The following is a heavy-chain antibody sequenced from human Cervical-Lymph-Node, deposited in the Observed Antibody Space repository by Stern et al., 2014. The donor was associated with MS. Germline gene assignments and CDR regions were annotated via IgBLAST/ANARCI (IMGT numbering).Heavy chain of an antibody. Sequence: QVQLVQSGAEVKKPGSSVKVSCKTSGDNFSSSGISWVRQAPGPGLEWMGGIIPLFGTTHYAQRCQGRVTIHAEHDKHKVFLGLIIPMFGTTHYDQRFQGRVTITADKVTNTCYMELTSLRFEDTAVYYCARDLGVGPTAYWGQGTLVTVSS. CDR2: IIPLFGTT. CDR1: GDNFSSSG. V-gene: IGHV1-69*01. J-gene: IGHJ4*02. D-gene: IGHD1-1*01. CDR3: FQGRVTITADKVTNTCYMELTSLRFEDTAVYYCARDLGVGPTAY.